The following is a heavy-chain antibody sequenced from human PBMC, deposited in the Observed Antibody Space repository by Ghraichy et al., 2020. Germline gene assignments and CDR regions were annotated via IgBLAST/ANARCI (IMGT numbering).Heavy chain of an antibody. CDR1: GFTFSSYA. CDR3: AKSPNQELERALYYFDY. V-gene: IGHV3-23*01. CDR2: ISGSGGST. Sequence: LSLTCAASGFTFSSYAMSWVRQAPGKGLEWVSAISGSGGSTYYADSVKGRFTISRDNSKNTLYLQMNSLRAEDTAVYYCAKSPNQELERALYYFDYWGQGTLVTVSS. D-gene: IGHD1-1*01. J-gene: IGHJ4*02.